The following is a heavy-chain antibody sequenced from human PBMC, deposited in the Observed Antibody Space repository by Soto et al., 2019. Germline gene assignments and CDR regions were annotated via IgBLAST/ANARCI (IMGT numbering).Heavy chain of an antibody. CDR3: ARRGIYDYVWGSYRPDPDY. J-gene: IGHJ4*02. Sequence: SETLSLTCIVSGGSISSSSYYWGWIRQPPGKGLEWIGSIYYRGSTYYNPSLKSRVTISVDTSKNQFSLKLSSVTAADTAVYFCARRGIYDYVWGSYRPDPDYWGQGTLVT. CDR2: IYYRGST. V-gene: IGHV4-39*01. CDR1: GGSISSSSYY. D-gene: IGHD3-16*02.